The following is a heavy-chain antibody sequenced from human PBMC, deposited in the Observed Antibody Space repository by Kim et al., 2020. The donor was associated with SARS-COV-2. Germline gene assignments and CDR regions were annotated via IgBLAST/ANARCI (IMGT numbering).Heavy chain of an antibody. V-gene: IGHV3-30*04. D-gene: IGHD6-19*01. CDR3: ARGAREAVAAVLALFDY. CDR1: GFTFSSYA. Sequence: GGSLRLSCAASGFTFSSYAMHWVRQAPGKGLEWVAVISYDGSNKYYADSVKGRFTISRDNSKNTLYLQMNSLRAEDTAVYYCARGAREAVAAVLALFDYWGQGTLVTVSS. CDR2: ISYDGSNK. J-gene: IGHJ4*02.